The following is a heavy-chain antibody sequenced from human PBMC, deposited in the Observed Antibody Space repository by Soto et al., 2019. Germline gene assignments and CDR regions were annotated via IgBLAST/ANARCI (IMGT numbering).Heavy chain of an antibody. CDR1: GDSINNYY. D-gene: IGHD1-1*01. CDR3: ARGGTRTADLTTY. CDR2: SYSSGSA. V-gene: IGHV4-4*07. Sequence: VRLQESGPGLVEPSETLSLTCSVSGDSINNYYWSWIRQPAGKGLEWIGRSYSSGSANYNPSLTTRGTMSVDTSKNQVFPSVTSVPAADTDVYFCARGGTRTADLTTYRGQGIQVSVSS. J-gene: IGHJ4*02.